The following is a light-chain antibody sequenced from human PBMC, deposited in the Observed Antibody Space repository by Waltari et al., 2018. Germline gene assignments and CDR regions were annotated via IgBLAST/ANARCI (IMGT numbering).Light chain of an antibody. J-gene: IGKJ1*01. CDR3: RQSYSTPWT. CDR1: QSISSY. V-gene: IGKV1-39*01. Sequence: DIQMTQSPSSLSASVGDRVTLTCRASQSISSYLNWYQQKPGKAPKLLIYAASSLQSGVPSRFSGSGSGTDFTLTISSLQPEDFATYYCRQSYSTPWTFGQGTKVEIK. CDR2: AAS.